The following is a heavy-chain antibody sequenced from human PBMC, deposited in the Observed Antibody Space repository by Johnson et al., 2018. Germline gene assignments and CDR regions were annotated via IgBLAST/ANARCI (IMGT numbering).Heavy chain of an antibody. CDR3: ANDYRAPVVTATTGLDY. CDR2: ISFDRANI. V-gene: IGHV3-30*18. J-gene: IGHJ4*02. D-gene: IGHD2-21*02. Sequence: QVQLVESGGGVVQPGRSLRLSCAASGFTFSDYGMHWVRQAPGKGLEWVALISFDRANIYYADSVRGRFTISRDNSKNTLYLQMKSLRAEDTAVDFCANDYRAPVVTATTGLDYWGRGTLVTISS. CDR1: GFTFSDYG.